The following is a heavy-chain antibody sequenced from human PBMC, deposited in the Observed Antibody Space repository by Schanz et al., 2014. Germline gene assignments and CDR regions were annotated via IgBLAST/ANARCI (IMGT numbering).Heavy chain of an antibody. CDR3: AKTPREYCNYDNCPNWFDS. Sequence: EVHLLESGGGLVQPGGSLRLSCAASGFTFGDYAMSWVRQAPGKGLEWVSAISGSGGSTYYADSVKGRFTISRDNAENTLFLQMNSLRAEDTAVYYCAKTPREYCNYDNCPNWFDSWGQGTLVTASS. CDR1: GFTFGDYA. V-gene: IGHV3-23*01. D-gene: IGHD2-15*01. CDR2: ISGSGGST. J-gene: IGHJ5*01.